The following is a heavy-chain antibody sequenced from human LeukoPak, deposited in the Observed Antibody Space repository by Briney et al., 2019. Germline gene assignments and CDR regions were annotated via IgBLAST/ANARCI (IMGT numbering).Heavy chain of an antibody. CDR3: TRDAAAATN. Sequence: TGGSLRLSCAGSGFTFSSYWMSWIRQAPGKGPEWVANIKQDGREKHYVDSVKGRFTISRDNAKSSLYLQMNSLRAEDTAVYYCTRDAAAATNWGQGTLVTVSS. D-gene: IGHD6-13*01. CDR2: IKQDGREK. V-gene: IGHV3-7*01. CDR1: GFTFSSYW. J-gene: IGHJ4*02.